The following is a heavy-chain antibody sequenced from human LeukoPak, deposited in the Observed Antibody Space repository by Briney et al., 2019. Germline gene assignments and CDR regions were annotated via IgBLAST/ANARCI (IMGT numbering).Heavy chain of an antibody. CDR2: IIPIFGTA. D-gene: IGHD3-10*01. CDR3: ARLPRGHWYFDH. J-gene: IGHJ2*01. Sequence: ASVKVSCKASGGTFSSYAISWVRQAPGQGLEWMGRIIPIFGTANYAQKFQGRVTITTDESTSTAYMELSSLRSEDTAVYYCARLPRGHWYFDHWGRGTLVTVSS. CDR1: GGTFSSYA. V-gene: IGHV1-69*05.